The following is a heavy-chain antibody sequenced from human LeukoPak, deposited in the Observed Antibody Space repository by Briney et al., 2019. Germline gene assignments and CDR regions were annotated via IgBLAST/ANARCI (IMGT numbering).Heavy chain of an antibody. CDR3: ARGVVVPAATMTEFDY. CDR2: ISAYNGNT. J-gene: IGHJ4*02. D-gene: IGHD2-2*01. V-gene: IGHV1-18*01. CDR1: GYTFTSYG. Sequence: ASVKVSCKASGYTFTSYGISWVRQAPGQGLESMGWISAYNGNTNYAQKLRGRVTMTTDTSTSTAYMELRSLRSDDTAVYYCARGVVVPAATMTEFDYWGQGTLVTVSS.